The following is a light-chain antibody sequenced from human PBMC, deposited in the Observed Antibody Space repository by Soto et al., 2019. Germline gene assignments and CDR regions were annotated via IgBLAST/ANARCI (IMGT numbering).Light chain of an antibody. CDR1: SSDIVNYNR. J-gene: IGLJ1*01. CDR3: SLYTTSNTYV. CDR2: ELS. V-gene: IGLV2-18*01. Sequence: QSALTQPPSVSGSPGQSVTISCTGTSSDIVNYNRVSWYQLPPGTAPKLVVYELSNRPSGVPDRFSGSKSGNSASLTISGLRAEDEADYYCSLYTTSNTYVFGTGTKLTVL.